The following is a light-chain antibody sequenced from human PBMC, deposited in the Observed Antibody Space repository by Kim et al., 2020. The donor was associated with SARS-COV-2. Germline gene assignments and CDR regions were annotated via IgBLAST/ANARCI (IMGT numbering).Light chain of an antibody. J-gene: IGKJ1*01. CDR1: SSH. CDR2: AED. V-gene: IGKV3-15*01. CDR3: LQYNSLWT. Sequence: SSHLAWYQQRPGQPPRLLIYAEDKRATGVPSRFSAGGSGTDFTLTISSLQSEDFAVYYCLQYNSLWTFGQGTKVDIK.